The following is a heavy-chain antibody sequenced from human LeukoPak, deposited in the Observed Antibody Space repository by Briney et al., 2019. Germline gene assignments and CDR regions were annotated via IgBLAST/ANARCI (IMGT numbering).Heavy chain of an antibody. CDR1: GFTFSSYA. J-gene: IGHJ4*02. CDR3: AREIVVVDI. CDR2: ISYDGSNK. D-gene: IGHD1-26*01. Sequence: PGGSLRLSCAASGFTFSSYAMHWVRQAPGKGLEWVAIISYDGSNKYYADSVKGRFTISRDNSKNTLYVQMKSLRAEDTDVYYCAREIVVVDIWGQGTLVTVSS. V-gene: IGHV3-30-3*01.